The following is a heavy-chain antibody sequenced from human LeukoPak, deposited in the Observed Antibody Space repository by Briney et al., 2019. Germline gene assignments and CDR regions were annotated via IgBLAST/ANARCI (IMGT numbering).Heavy chain of an antibody. Sequence: KSGGSLRLSCAASGFTFSDYYMTWIRQAPGKGLEWVSSMTSSSSYIYYADSVKGRFTISRDNAKNSLYLQMNSLRAEDTAVYYCATVRGGNTRDFDYWGQGTLVTVSS. CDR2: MTSSSSYI. CDR3: ATVRGGNTRDFDY. CDR1: GFTFSDYY. V-gene: IGHV3-11*06. D-gene: IGHD4-23*01. J-gene: IGHJ4*02.